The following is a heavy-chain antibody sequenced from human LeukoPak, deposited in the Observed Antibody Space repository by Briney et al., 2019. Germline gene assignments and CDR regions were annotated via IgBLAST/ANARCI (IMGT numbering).Heavy chain of an antibody. V-gene: IGHV1-18*01. Sequence: ASAKVSCKASGYTFTSYGISWVRQAPGQGLEWMGWISAYNGNTNYAQKFQGRVTITRNTSISTAYMELSSLRSEDTAVYYCARGPYYDFWSGYRLGGLDYWGQGTLVTVSS. CDR2: ISAYNGNT. J-gene: IGHJ4*02. CDR3: ARGPYYDFWSGYRLGGLDY. CDR1: GYTFTSYG. D-gene: IGHD3-3*01.